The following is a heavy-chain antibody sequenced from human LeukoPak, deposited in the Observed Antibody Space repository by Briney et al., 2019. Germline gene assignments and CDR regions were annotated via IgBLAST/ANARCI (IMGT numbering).Heavy chain of an antibody. Sequence: GGSLRLSCVASGFTFETYHMNWVRQAPGKGLEWLSGITSGGGVIYYADPVKGRFTISRDDATNSVFLQMSGLTVADTAVYYCARKRLADLGDDTSFGGTPFDSWGQGTLVIVSS. V-gene: IGHV3-48*03. D-gene: IGHD3-16*01. CDR1: GFTFETYH. J-gene: IGHJ4*02. CDR2: ITSGGGVI. CDR3: ARKRLADLGDDTSFGGTPFDS.